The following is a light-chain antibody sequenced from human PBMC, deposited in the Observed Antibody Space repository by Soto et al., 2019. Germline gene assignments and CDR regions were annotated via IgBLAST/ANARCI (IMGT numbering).Light chain of an antibody. V-gene: IGKV3-20*01. CDR2: GAS. Sequence: IVLTQSPGTLSLTPGERATLFCRASQSVTNNYLAWYHQIPGQPPRLLIYGASSRATGIPDRFSGSGSGTDFTLTISRLEPEDFAVYYCQLYGSSRTFGQGTKVDIK. CDR3: QLYGSSRT. CDR1: QSVTNNY. J-gene: IGKJ1*01.